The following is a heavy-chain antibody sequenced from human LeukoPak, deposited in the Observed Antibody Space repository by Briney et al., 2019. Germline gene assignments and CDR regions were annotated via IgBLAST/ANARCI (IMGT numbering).Heavy chain of an antibody. Sequence: PGGSLRLSCVASGFNFNSHCMHWVRQAPGKGLEWGAFIKSDGGDISYADSVKGRFTISRDNSENTLSLQMNSLRTEDTDLYYCTKKGCRGGACRYYAWYFDLWGRGTLVTVSS. CDR1: GFNFNSHC. J-gene: IGHJ2*01. CDR3: TKKGCRGGACRYYAWYFDL. CDR2: IKSDGGDI. D-gene: IGHD3-16*01. V-gene: IGHV3-30*02.